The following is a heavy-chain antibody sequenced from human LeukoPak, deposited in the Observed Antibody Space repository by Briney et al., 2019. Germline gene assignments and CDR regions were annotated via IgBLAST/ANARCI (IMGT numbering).Heavy chain of an antibody. V-gene: IGHV4-59*08. J-gene: IGHJ4*02. D-gene: IGHD6-13*01. Sequence: SETLSLTCTVSGGSISSYYWSWIRQPPGKGLEWIGYIYYSGSTNYNPTLKSRVTISVDTSKNQFSLKLSSVTAADTAVYYRARVALQLAEFDYWGQGTLVTVSS. CDR2: IYYSGST. CDR1: GGSISSYY. CDR3: ARVALQLAEFDY.